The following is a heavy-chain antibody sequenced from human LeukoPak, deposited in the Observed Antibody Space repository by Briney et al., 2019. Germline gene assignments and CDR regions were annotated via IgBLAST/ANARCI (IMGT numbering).Heavy chain of an antibody. Sequence: GGSLGLSCAASGSTFSGSAMHWVRQASGKGLEWVGRIRSKANSYATAYAASVKGRFTISRDDSKNTAYLQMNSLKTEDTAVYYCTTTGTTTWGYYMDVWGKGTTVTVSS. CDR2: IRSKANSYAT. CDR3: TTTGTTTWGYYMDV. D-gene: IGHD1-1*01. CDR1: GSTFSGSA. J-gene: IGHJ6*03. V-gene: IGHV3-73*01.